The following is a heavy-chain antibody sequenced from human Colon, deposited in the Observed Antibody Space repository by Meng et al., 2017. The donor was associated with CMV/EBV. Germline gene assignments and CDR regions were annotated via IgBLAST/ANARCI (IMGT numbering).Heavy chain of an antibody. CDR3: AKARYYYYYGMDV. Sequence: GGSLRLSCAASGFIFGDYTLHWVRQAPGKGLEWVSLITWDGGTTYYADSVKGRFTMSRDNSRNSLYLQMNSLRPEDTGLYYCAKARYYYYYGMDVWGQGTTVTVSS. D-gene: IGHD2-15*01. V-gene: IGHV3-43*01. CDR2: ITWDGGTT. CDR1: GFIFGDYT. J-gene: IGHJ6*02.